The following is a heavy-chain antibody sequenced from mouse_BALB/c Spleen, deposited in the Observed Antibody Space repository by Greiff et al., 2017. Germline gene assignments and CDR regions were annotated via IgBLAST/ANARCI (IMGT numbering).Heavy chain of an antibody. Sequence: EVKLVESGGGLVQPGGSLKLSCAASGFTFSSYTMSWVRQTPEKRLEWVAYISNGGGSTYYPDTVKGRFTISRDNAKNTLYLQMSSLKSEDTAMYYCARRGPRGGVDYWGQGTTLTVSS. CDR3: ARRGPRGGVDY. CDR2: ISNGGGST. CDR1: GFTFSSYT. V-gene: IGHV5-12-2*01. D-gene: IGHD3-3*01. J-gene: IGHJ2*01.